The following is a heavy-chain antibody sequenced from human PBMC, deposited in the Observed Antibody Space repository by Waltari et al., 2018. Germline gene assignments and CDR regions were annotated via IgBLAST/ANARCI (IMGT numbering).Heavy chain of an antibody. Sequence: EVQLVESGGGLVKPGGSQRLSCAASGFTFSTYSMNWVRQAQGKGLDWVSSISSSSSYIYYADSVKGRFTIPRDNAKNSLSLQMNSLRAEDTAVYYCARAHSYGSSDYYYMDVWGNGTTVTVSS. D-gene: IGHD5-18*01. CDR1: GFTFSTYS. J-gene: IGHJ6*03. CDR2: ISSSSSYI. V-gene: IGHV3-21*02. CDR3: ARAHSYGSSDYYYMDV.